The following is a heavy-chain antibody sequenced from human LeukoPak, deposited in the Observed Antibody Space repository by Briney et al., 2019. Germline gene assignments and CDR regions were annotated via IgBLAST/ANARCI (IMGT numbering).Heavy chain of an antibody. CDR2: IKEGGRGT. J-gene: IGHJ4*02. Sequence: GGSLSLSCAASGFNFGDYAMSWVRQAPGKGLEWVAHIKEGGRGTFYVDSVKGRFTGSRDDARNTVYLQMNSLRAEDTAVYYCARWRGAQSEFVVWGQGTLVTVSS. D-gene: IGHD3-3*01. V-gene: IGHV3-7*01. CDR1: GFNFGDYA. CDR3: ARWRGAQSEFVV.